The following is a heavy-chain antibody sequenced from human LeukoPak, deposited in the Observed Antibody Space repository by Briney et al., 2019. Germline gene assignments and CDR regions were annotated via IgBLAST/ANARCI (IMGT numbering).Heavy chain of an antibody. Sequence: GGSLRLSCAASGFTFSTYAMSWVRQAPGKGLEWVSAISGSGGSTYYADSVKGRFTISRDNSKNTLYLQMNSLRAEDTAVYCCAKESYDSSGSPDWGPGTLVTVSS. J-gene: IGHJ4*02. CDR3: AKESYDSSGSPD. CDR1: GFTFSTYA. CDR2: ISGSGGST. V-gene: IGHV3-23*01. D-gene: IGHD3-22*01.